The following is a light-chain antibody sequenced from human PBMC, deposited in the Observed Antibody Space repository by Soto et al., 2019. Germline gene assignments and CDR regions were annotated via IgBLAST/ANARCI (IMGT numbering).Light chain of an antibody. V-gene: IGKV1-9*01. J-gene: IGKJ2*01. Sequence: IQLTQSPSSLSASVGDRVTITCRASQAISDSLVWYQQNPGQAPKLLIYAASTLQSGVPSRFSGSRAGTDFTLTISSLHPADFATYYCQQFKSYPDTFGQGTKLEI. CDR2: AAS. CDR1: QAISDS. CDR3: QQFKSYPDT.